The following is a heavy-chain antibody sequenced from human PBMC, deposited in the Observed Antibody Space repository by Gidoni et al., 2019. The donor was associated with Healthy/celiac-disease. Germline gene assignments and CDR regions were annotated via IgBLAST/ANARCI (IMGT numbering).Heavy chain of an antibody. CDR1: GFTVSHYY. V-gene: IGHV3-11*01. CDR3: GRDRLQYSRGWTNWFDP. Sequence: QVQLVESGGGLVQTGGSMRPSCAAFGFTVSHYYMSWIRRAPGKGLEWVSYISSSGSTIYCADSVKGRFTISRDNAKDSLYLKMNSLRAEDTAVYYCGRDRLQYSRGWTNWFDPWGQGTLVTVSS. D-gene: IGHD6-19*01. CDR2: ISSSGSTI. J-gene: IGHJ5*02.